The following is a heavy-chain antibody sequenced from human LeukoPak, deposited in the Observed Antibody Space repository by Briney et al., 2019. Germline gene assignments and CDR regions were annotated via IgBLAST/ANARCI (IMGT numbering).Heavy chain of an antibody. CDR3: ARGSNWNYQWDPFDP. J-gene: IGHJ5*02. V-gene: IGHV4-59*01. CDR2: IYYSGGT. CDR1: GGSISSYY. D-gene: IGHD1-7*01. Sequence: PSETLSLTCTVSGGSISSYYWSWIRQPPGKGLEWIGYIYYSGGTNYNPSLKSRVTISVDTSKNQFSLKLSSVTAADTAVYYCARGSNWNYQWDPFDPWGQGTLVTVSS.